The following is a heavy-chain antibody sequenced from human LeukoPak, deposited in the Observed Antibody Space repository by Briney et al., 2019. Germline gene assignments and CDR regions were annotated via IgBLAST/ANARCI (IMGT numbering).Heavy chain of an antibody. D-gene: IGHD3-22*01. Sequence: GGSLRLSCAASGFTFSDYYMSWIRQAPGKGLEWVSYISSSGSTIYYADSVKGRFTISRDNAKNSLYLQMNSLRAEDTAVYYCARVSYYYDSSGYYGGFDPWGQGTLVTVSS. J-gene: IGHJ5*02. CDR1: GFTFSDYY. CDR3: ARVSYYYDSSGYYGGFDP. CDR2: ISSSGSTI. V-gene: IGHV3-11*04.